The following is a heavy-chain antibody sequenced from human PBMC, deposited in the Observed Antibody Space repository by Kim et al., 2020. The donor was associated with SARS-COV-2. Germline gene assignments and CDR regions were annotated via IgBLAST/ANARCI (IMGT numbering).Heavy chain of an antibody. J-gene: IGHJ4*02. V-gene: IGHV3-49*04. D-gene: IGHD6-19*01. CDR2: IRSKAYGGTT. CDR1: GFTFGDYA. CDR3: TRPGGQWLVPYYFDY. Sequence: GGSLRLSCTASGFTFGDYAMSWVRQAPGKGLEWVGFIRSKAYGGTTEYAASVKGRFTISRDDSKSIAYLQMNSLKTEDTAVYYCTRPGGQWLVPYYFDYWGQGTLVTVSS.